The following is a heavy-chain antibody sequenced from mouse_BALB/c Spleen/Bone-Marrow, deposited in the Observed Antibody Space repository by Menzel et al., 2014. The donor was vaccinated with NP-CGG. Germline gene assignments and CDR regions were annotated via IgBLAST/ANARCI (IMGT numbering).Heavy chain of an antibody. CDR2: ISSGGSYT. D-gene: IGHD4-1*01. V-gene: IGHV5-6-4*01. Sequence: DVKLQESGGGLVKPGGSLKPSCAASGFTFSSYTMSWVRQTPEKRLEWVATISSGGSYTYYPDSVKGRFTISRDNAKNTLYLQMSSLKSEDTAMYYCTREDTNWDFDYWGQGTTLTVSS. J-gene: IGHJ2*01. CDR1: GFTFSSYT. CDR3: TREDTNWDFDY.